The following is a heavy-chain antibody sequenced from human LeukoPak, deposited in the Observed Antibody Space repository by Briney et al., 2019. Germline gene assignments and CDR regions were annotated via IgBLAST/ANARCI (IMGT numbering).Heavy chain of an antibody. Sequence: GGSLRLSCAASGFTFSSYWMSWVRQAPGKGREWVGNIKQDGSEKYYVDSVKGRFTISRDNAKNSLYLQMNSLRAEDTAVYYCARDRGDLYGDYEDYWGQGTLVTVSS. CDR1: GFTFSSYW. D-gene: IGHD4-17*01. J-gene: IGHJ4*02. CDR3: ARDRGDLYGDYEDY. V-gene: IGHV3-7*01. CDR2: IKQDGSEK.